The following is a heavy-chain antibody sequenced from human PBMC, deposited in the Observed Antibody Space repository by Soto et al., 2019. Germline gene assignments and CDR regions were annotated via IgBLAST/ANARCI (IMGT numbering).Heavy chain of an antibody. V-gene: IGHV3-7*03. CDR3: ATNTVTKVDDY. J-gene: IGHJ4*02. D-gene: IGHD4-17*01. CDR1: GFTFSNCW. CDR2: IKQDGSEK. Sequence: GCLRLYCAASGFTFSNCWMSWVRQAPGKGLEWVANIKQDGSEKNYVDSVKGRFIISRDNAKNPLSLQMNSLRAEDTAVYYCATNTVTKVDDYWGQGTLVTVSS.